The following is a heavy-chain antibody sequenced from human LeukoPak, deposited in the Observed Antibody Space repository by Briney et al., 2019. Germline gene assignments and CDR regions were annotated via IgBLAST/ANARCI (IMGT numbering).Heavy chain of an antibody. Sequence: PSETLSLTCTVSGGSISSYYWSWIRQPPGKGLEWIGYIYYSGSTNYNPSLKSRVTISVDTSKNQFSLKLSSVTAADTAVYYCAGTPLRHDFWSGAGYYGMDVWGQGTTVTVSS. D-gene: IGHD3-3*01. CDR3: AGTPLRHDFWSGAGYYGMDV. CDR1: GGSISSYY. J-gene: IGHJ6*02. V-gene: IGHV4-59*01. CDR2: IYYSGST.